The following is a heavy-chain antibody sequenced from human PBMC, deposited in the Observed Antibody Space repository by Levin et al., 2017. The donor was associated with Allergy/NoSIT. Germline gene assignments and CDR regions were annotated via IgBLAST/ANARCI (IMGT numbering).Heavy chain of an antibody. V-gene: IGHV2-5*02. D-gene: IGHD5-18*01. CDR1: GFSLTTSGVG. CDR2: IYWDDDK. CDR3: AHSARYNYGYGNFDS. Sequence: SGPTLVKPTQTLTLTCTFSGFSLTTSGVGVGWIRPPPGKALEWLALIYWDDDKRYSPSLKSRPTITKDTSNNQVVLTMTNLAPVDTGTYFCAHSARYNYGYGNFDSWGQGTLVTVSS. J-gene: IGHJ4*02.